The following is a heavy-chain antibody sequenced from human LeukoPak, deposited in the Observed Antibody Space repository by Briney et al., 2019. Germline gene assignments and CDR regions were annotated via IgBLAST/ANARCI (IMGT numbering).Heavy chain of an antibody. CDR1: GFTFSSYW. V-gene: IGHV3-7*01. Sequence: GGSLRLSCAASGFTFSSYWMSWVRQAPGKGLEWVANIKQDGSDKYHVDSVKGRFTISRDNAKNSLYLQMNSLRAEDTAVYYCASRIVGTPDYFDYWGLGTLVTVSS. CDR2: IKQDGSDK. D-gene: IGHD1-26*01. CDR3: ASRIVGTPDYFDY. J-gene: IGHJ4*02.